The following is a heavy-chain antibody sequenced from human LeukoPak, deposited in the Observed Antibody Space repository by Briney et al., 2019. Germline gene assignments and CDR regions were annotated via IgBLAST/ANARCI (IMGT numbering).Heavy chain of an antibody. CDR1: YVSINSYY. D-gene: IGHD3-22*01. CDR3: ARAPSYDSPSYYYYYGMDV. CDR2: LYYGGST. Sequence: SETLSLTCSVSYVSINSYYWSWIRQPPGKGLEWIGFLYYGGSTRYNPSLKSRVTISVDTSKNQFSLKLSSVTAADTAVYYCARAPSYDSPSYYYYYGMDVWGQGTTVTVSS. V-gene: IGHV4-59*01. J-gene: IGHJ6*02.